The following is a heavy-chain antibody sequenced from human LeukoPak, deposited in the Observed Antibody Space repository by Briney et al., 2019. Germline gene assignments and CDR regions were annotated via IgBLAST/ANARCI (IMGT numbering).Heavy chain of an antibody. CDR3: AKDQGSGSYYPTYYFDY. CDR1: GFTFNSYA. CDR2: ISGSGGST. V-gene: IGHV3-23*01. D-gene: IGHD3-10*01. J-gene: IGHJ4*02. Sequence: GGSLRLSCAASGFTFNSYAMSWVRQAPGKGLEWVSGISGSGGSTDYADSVKGRFTISRDNSKNTLYLQMNSLRAEDTAIYYCAKDQGSGSYYPTYYFDYWGQGTLVTVSS.